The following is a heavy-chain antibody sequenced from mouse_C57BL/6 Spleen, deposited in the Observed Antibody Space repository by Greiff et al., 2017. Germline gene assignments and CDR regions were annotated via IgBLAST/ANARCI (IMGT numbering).Heavy chain of an antibody. CDR1: GFTFSSYA. Sequence: EVKLVESGGGLVKPGGSLKLSCAASGFTFSSYALSWVRQTPEKRLEWVATISDGGSYTYYPDNVKGRFTSSRDNAKNNLYLQMSHLKSEDTAMYYCARDTVVGNFDYWGQGTTLTVSS. J-gene: IGHJ2*01. V-gene: IGHV5-4*03. CDR3: ARDTVVGNFDY. CDR2: ISDGGSYT. D-gene: IGHD1-1*01.